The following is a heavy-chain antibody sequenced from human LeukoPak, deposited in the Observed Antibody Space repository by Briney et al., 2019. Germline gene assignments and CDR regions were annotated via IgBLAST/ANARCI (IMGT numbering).Heavy chain of an antibody. CDR3: ARDRMVRRGYSYGHGELNDY. D-gene: IGHD5-18*01. J-gene: IGHJ4*02. V-gene: IGHV5-51*01. CDR1: GYSFTSYW. CDR2: IYPGDSDT. Sequence: GESLKISCKGSGYSFTSYWIGWVRQMPGKGLEWMGIIYPGDSDTRYSPSFQGQVTISADKSISTAYLQWSSLKASDTAVYYCARDRMVRRGYSYGHGELNDYWGQGTLVTVSS.